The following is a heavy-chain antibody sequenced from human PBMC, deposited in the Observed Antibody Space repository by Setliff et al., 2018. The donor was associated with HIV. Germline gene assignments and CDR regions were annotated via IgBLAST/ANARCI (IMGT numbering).Heavy chain of an antibody. CDR3: ARVGSVGYYRFFDY. Sequence: PSETLSLTCTVSGGSISSGGYYWSWVRKPAGKRLEWIGHISPSESTNYHPALKSRATISLDTSKSQVHQTLTSVTAADTAVYHCARVGSVGYYRFFDYWGQGALVTV. J-gene: IGHJ4*02. CDR1: GGSISSGGYY. D-gene: IGHD1-26*01. V-gene: IGHV4-61*09. CDR2: ISPSEST.